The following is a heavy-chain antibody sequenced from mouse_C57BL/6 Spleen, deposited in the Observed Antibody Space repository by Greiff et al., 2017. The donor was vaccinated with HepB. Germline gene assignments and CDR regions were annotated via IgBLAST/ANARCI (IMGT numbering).Heavy chain of an antibody. CDR2: INPSSGYT. Sequence: QVQLQQSGAELAKPGASVKLSCKASGYTFTSYWMHWVKQRPGQGLEWIGYINPSSGYTKYNQKFKDKATLTADKSSSTAYMQLSSLTYEDSAVYYCARRDYDVYYAMDYWGQGTSVTVSS. J-gene: IGHJ4*01. D-gene: IGHD2-4*01. CDR1: GYTFTSYW. V-gene: IGHV1-7*01. CDR3: ARRDYDVYYAMDY.